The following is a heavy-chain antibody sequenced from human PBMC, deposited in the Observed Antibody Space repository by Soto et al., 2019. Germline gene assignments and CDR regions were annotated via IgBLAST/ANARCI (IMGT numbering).Heavy chain of an antibody. D-gene: IGHD2-2*01. CDR2: LTTTSDA. CDR1: GFTFSTFS. J-gene: IGHJ2*01. Sequence: EVQLVESGGGLVRPGGSLRLSCEASGFTFSTFSMIWVRQAPGKGLSWVSSLTTTSDANYADSVKGRFTVSRDNAKKSLYLHMTNLTSEDTALYYCTRRGDCTSAICYLFGSSWYFDLWGRGTLVTVSS. V-gene: IGHV3-21*02. CDR3: TRRGDCTSAICYLFGSSWYFDL.